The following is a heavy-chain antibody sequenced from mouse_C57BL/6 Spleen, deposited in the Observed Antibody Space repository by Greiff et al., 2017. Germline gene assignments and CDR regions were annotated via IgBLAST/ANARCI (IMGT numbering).Heavy chain of an antibody. D-gene: IGHD4-1*01. CDR3: ARWDDY. CDR2: IDPSGSYT. Sequence: VKLQQSGAELVMPGASLKLSCKASGFTFTSYGMHWVKQSPGQGLEWIGAIDPSGSYTNYNQKVKGKYTVTVDKSSSTAYLQLGGLTTEDCAVYYCARWDDYWGQGTTLTVSS. V-gene: IGHV1-69*01. J-gene: IGHJ2*01. CDR1: GFTFTSYG.